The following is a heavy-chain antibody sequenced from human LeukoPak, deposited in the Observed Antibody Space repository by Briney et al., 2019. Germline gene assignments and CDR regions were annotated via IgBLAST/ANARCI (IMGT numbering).Heavy chain of an antibody. Sequence: GGSLRLSCAASGFTFSSYAMNWVRQAPGKGLEWVSAISGSGSSTYCADSVKGRFTISRDNSKNTLYLQMNSLRAEDTAVYYCAKAGVSSGWTHYYMDVWGKRTTVTVSS. CDR1: GFTFSSYA. CDR2: ISGSGSST. D-gene: IGHD6-19*01. CDR3: AKAGVSSGWTHYYMDV. V-gene: IGHV3-23*01. J-gene: IGHJ6*03.